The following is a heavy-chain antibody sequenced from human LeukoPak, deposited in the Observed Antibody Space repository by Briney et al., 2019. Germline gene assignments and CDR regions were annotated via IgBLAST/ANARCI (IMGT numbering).Heavy chain of an antibody. J-gene: IGHJ4*02. D-gene: IGHD3-10*01. Sequence: GGSLRLSCAASGFTFSGYWMSWVRQAPGKGLKWVANIKQDGREKYYVDSVKGRFTISRDNAKNSLYLQMNSLRAEDTAVYYCARTYVRSFRNWGQGTLVTVSS. CDR1: GFTFSGYW. CDR2: IKQDGREK. CDR3: ARTYVRSFRN. V-gene: IGHV3-7*01.